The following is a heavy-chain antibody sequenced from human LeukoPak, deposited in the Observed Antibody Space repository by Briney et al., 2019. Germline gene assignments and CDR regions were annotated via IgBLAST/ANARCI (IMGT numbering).Heavy chain of an antibody. CDR3: ARESLGATDLRWFDP. CDR2: IYSGGST. V-gene: IGHV3-53*01. J-gene: IGHJ5*02. Sequence: GGSLRLSCAASGFTVSSNYMSWVRQAPGKGLEWVSVIYSGGSTYYADSVKGRFTISRDNSKNTLYLQMNSLRAEDTAVYYCARESLGATDLRWFDPWGQGTLVTVSS. D-gene: IGHD1-26*01. CDR1: GFTVSSNY.